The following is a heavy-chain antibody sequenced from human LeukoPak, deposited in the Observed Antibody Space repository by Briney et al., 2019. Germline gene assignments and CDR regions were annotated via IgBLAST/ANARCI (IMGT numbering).Heavy chain of an antibody. CDR3: ASPRFLEWDHHAPFDY. CDR1: GGTFSGYA. V-gene: IGHV1-69*13. Sequence: SVKVSCKASGGTFSGYAISWVRQAPGQGLEWMGGIIPIFGTANYAQKFQGRVTITADESTSTAYMELSSLRSEDTAVYYCASPRFLEWDHHAPFDYWGQGTLVTVSS. D-gene: IGHD3-3*01. J-gene: IGHJ4*02. CDR2: IIPIFGTA.